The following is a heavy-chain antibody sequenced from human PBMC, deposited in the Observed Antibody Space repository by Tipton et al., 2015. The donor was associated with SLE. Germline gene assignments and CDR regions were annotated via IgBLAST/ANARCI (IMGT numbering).Heavy chain of an antibody. CDR3: ARRPSGFTIPGAWFDP. D-gene: IGHD3-9*01. Sequence: QLVQSGAEVKKPGESLKISCKGSGYSFTTYWIGWVRQMPGKGLEWMGNIYPGDSDTRYSPSFQGQVTILADKSISTAYLQWRSLKASDTAMYYCARRPSGFTIPGAWFDPWGQGPLVTVSS. CDR2: IYPGDSDT. V-gene: IGHV5-51*03. CDR1: GYSFTTYW. J-gene: IGHJ5*02.